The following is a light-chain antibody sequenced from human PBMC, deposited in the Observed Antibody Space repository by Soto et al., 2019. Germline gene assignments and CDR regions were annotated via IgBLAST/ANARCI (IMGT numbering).Light chain of an antibody. J-gene: IGLJ3*02. CDR3: GTWDSSLSAGV. CDR2: ENN. V-gene: IGLV1-51*02. CDR1: SSNIGKNY. Sequence: QSVLTQPPSVSAAPGQRVTISCSGSSSNIGKNYVSWYQQLPGTAPKFLIYENNKRPSGIPDRFSGSKSGTSATLTITGLQTGDEADYYCGTWDSSLSAGVFGGGTKFTVL.